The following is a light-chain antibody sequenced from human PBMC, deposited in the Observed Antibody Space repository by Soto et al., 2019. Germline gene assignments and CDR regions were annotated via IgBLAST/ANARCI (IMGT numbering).Light chain of an antibody. J-gene: IGKJ2*01. Sequence: DIQMTQFPSTLSASVGDKVTITCRASQSMGSWLAWYQQKPGKAPKLLIYTASTLESGVPLRFSGSGSGTEFTLTISSLQPDDFATYYCQQYNAFPYTFGQGTKLDIK. CDR3: QQYNAFPYT. V-gene: IGKV1-5*03. CDR2: TAS. CDR1: QSMGSW.